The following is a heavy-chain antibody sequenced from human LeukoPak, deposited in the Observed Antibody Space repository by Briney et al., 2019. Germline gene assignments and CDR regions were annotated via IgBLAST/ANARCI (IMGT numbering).Heavy chain of an antibody. CDR1: GFTFSSYA. D-gene: IGHD4-17*01. V-gene: IGHV3-30-3*01. Sequence: GGSLRLSCAASGFTFSSYAMHWVRQAPGKGLEWVAVISYDGSNKYYADSVKGRFTISRDNSKNTLYLQMNSLRAEDTAVYYCARSTDYYGDYMIDYWGQGTLVTVSS. J-gene: IGHJ4*02. CDR2: ISYDGSNK. CDR3: ARSTDYYGDYMIDY.